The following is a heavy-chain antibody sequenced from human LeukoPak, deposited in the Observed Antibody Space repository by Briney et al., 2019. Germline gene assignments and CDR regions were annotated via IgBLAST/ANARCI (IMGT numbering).Heavy chain of an antibody. J-gene: IGHJ5*02. D-gene: IGHD3-22*01. CDR3: ARGRVSRSLAMIKPPKNWFDP. CDR1: VGSFSVYY. V-gene: IGHV4-34*01. Sequence: PSETLSLTCAVYVGSFSVYYWSWIRQPPRKGREWIGEINHSGNTNYNPSLKSRVTISVDTSKNQFSLKLSSVTAADTAVYYCARGRVSRSLAMIKPPKNWFDPWGQGTLVTVSS. CDR2: INHSGNT.